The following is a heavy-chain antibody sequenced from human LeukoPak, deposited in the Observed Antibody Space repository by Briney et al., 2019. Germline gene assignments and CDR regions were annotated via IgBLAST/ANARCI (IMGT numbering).Heavy chain of an antibody. Sequence: SCKASGYTFTGYYMHWVRQAPGKGLEWVAVISYDGSNKYYADSVKGRFTISRDNSKNTLYLQMNSLRAEDTAVYYCAKDLDSSSGAFDIWGQGTMVTVSS. CDR3: AKDLDSSSGAFDI. CDR1: GYTFTGYY. CDR2: ISYDGSNK. V-gene: IGHV3-30*18. J-gene: IGHJ3*02. D-gene: IGHD3-22*01.